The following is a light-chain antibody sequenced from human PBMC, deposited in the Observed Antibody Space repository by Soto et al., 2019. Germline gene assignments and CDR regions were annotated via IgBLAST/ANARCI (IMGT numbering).Light chain of an antibody. CDR3: CSYAGSYTWV. CDR1: SSDVGGYNY. V-gene: IGLV2-11*01. J-gene: IGLJ1*01. CDR2: DVS. Sequence: QSVLTQPRSVSGSPGQSVTISCTGTSSDVGGYNYVSWYQQHPGKAPKLMIYDVSKRPSGVPDRFSGSKSGNTASLTISGLQAEDEDDYSCCSYAGSYTWVFGTGTKVTVL.